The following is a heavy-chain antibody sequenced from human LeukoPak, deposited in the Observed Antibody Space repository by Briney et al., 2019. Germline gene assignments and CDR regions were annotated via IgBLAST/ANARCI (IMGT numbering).Heavy chain of an antibody. J-gene: IGHJ4*02. V-gene: IGHV5-51*01. CDR2: IYPGDSDT. Sequence: GESLQISCQGSGYSFDSYWIGWVRQMPGKGLEWMGIIYPGDSDTRYSPSFQGQVTISADKSISTAYLQWSSLKASDTAMYYCARRGGGCDSEFDYWGQGTLVTVSS. CDR1: GYSFDSYW. CDR3: ARRGGGCDSEFDY. D-gene: IGHD5-12*01.